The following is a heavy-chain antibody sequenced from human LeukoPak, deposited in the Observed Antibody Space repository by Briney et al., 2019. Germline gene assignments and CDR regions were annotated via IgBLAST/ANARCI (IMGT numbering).Heavy chain of an antibody. CDR1: GYTFTGYY. V-gene: IGHV1-2*02. D-gene: IGHD2-21*02. Sequence: ASVKVSCKASGYTFTGYYMHWVRQAPGQGLEWMGWINPNSGGTNYAQKFQGRVTMTRDTSISTAYMELSRLRSDDTAVYYCARDGSRIVVVPGFDYWGQGTLVTVSS. J-gene: IGHJ4*02. CDR2: INPNSGGT. CDR3: ARDGSRIVVVPGFDY.